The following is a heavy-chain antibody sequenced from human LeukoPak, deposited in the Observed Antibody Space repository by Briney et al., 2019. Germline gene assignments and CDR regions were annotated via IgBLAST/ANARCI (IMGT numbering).Heavy chain of an antibody. V-gene: IGHV3-23*01. D-gene: IGHD5-24*01. J-gene: IGHJ4*02. CDR3: AKSGYNRFDY. Sequence: SGGSLRLSCAASGFTFSSSAMSWVRQAPGKGLEWVPSISGSGSGGSTYYADSVKGRFTISRDNSKNTLYLQMNSLRAEDTAVYYCAKSGYNRFDYWGQETLVTVSS. CDR2: ISGSGSGGST. CDR1: GFTFSSSA.